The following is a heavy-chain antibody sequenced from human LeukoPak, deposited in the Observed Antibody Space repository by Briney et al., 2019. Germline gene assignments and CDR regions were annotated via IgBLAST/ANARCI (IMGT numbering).Heavy chain of an antibody. CDR1: GFSFDDYG. CDR2: INWKGAWT. Sequence: GGSLRLSCAPSGFSFDDYGMSWVRQTPGKGLEGVCYINWKGAWTRYADSVKGRFPISRDNAKNSLYLQMNSLRAEDTALYYCAGYYYDSSRGFDLWGQGTLVTVSA. CDR3: AGYYYDSSRGFDL. D-gene: IGHD3-22*01. V-gene: IGHV3-20*04. J-gene: IGHJ5*02.